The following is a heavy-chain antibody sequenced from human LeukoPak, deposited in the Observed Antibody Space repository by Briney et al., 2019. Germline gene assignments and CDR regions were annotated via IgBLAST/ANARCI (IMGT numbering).Heavy chain of an antibody. Sequence: SETLSLTCTVSGGSISSTTYYWDWIRQPPGKGLEWIGEINHSGSTNYNPSLKSRVTISVDTSKNQFSLKLSSVTAADTAVYYCARVRPSRDGYNWRYYYYYMDVWGKGTTVTVSS. J-gene: IGHJ6*03. CDR2: INHSGST. D-gene: IGHD5-24*01. CDR3: ARVRPSRDGYNWRYYYYYMDV. V-gene: IGHV4-39*07. CDR1: GGSISSTTYY.